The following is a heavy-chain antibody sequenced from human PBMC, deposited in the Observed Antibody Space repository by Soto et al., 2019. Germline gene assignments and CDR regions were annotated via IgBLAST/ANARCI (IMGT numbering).Heavy chain of an antibody. D-gene: IGHD3-3*01. CDR2: ISTGGSTI. Sequence: GGSLRLSCTASGFTFRAYYMNWIRQAPGKGLEWVSYISTGGSTIFYADSVKGRFTISRDNDKNSLSLQMXSLRAXXXGGXXCSRGFPQFWQHFANWGQ. V-gene: IGHV3-11*01. CDR1: GFTFRAYY. J-gene: IGHJ4*02. CDR3: SRGFPQFWQHFAN.